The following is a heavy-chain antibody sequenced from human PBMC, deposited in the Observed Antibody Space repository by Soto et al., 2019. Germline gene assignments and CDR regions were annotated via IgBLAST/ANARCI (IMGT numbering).Heavy chain of an antibody. Sequence: QVQLQESGPVLVEPSETLSLTCAVSGASVSSGSYFWSWIRQPPGKGLEWIGYIDYSGNANYNPSLKSRFTISVDTSNNHFSLRLSSVTVADTAVYYCARDPYCTGGSCYGMDVWGQGTTVTVSS. D-gene: IGHD2-8*02. CDR2: IDYSGNA. V-gene: IGHV4-61*03. CDR1: GASVSSGSYF. J-gene: IGHJ6*02. CDR3: ARDPYCTGGSCYGMDV.